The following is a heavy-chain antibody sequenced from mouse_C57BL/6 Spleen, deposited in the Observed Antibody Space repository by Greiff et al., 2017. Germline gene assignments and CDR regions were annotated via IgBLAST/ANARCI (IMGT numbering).Heavy chain of an antibody. D-gene: IGHD1-2*01. CDR1: GYAFTNYL. Sequence: QVQLQQSGAELVRPGTSVKVSCKASGYAFTNYLIEWVKQRPGQGLEWIGVINPGSGGTNYNEKFKGKATLTADKSSSTAYMQLSSLTSEDSAVYFCARSLRNPVPYWGQGTLVTVSA. CDR3: ARSLRNPVPY. J-gene: IGHJ3*01. V-gene: IGHV1-54*01. CDR2: INPGSGGT.